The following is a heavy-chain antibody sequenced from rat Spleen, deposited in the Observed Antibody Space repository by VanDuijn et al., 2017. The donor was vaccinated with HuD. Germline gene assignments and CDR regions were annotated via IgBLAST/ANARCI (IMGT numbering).Heavy chain of an antibody. V-gene: IGHV5-25*01. CDR3: ARRGGYGGYRYWYFDF. CDR2: ISTTGGNT. CDR1: GFTFSNYY. Sequence: EVQLVESGGGLVQPGRSLKLSCAASGFTFSNYYMAWVRQAPTKGLEWVTSISTTGGNTYYRDSVKGRFTLSRDNTKSTLYLQMDSLRSEDTATYYCARRGGYGGYRYWYFDFWGQGVMVTVST. J-gene: IGHJ2*01. D-gene: IGHD1-11*01.